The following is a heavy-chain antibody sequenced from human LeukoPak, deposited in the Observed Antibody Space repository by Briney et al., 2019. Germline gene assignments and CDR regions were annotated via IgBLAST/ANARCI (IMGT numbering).Heavy chain of an antibody. CDR3: AKLGGQWLVNFYDY. J-gene: IGHJ4*02. Sequence: GGSLRLSCAASGFTFSSYAMSWVRQAPGKGLVWVSAISSSGDTTYYADSVKGRFTISRDNSKNTLYLQMNSLRAEDTAVYYCAKLGGQWLVNFYDYWGQGTLVTVSS. D-gene: IGHD6-19*01. CDR2: ISSSGDTT. CDR1: GFTFSSYA. V-gene: IGHV3-23*01.